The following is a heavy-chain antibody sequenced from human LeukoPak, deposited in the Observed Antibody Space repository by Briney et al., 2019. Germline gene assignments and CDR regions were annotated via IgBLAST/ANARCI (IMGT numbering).Heavy chain of an antibody. V-gene: IGHV1-8*02. CDR2: MNPNSGNT. J-gene: IGHJ6*03. D-gene: IGHD3-22*01. CDR3: ARGPSREYYASSGYLDYYYYYMDV. Sequence: ASVKVSCKASGYTFTSYGISWVRQATGQGLEWMGWMNPNSGNTGYAQKFQGRVTMTRNTSISTAYMELSSLRSEDTAVYYCARGPSREYYASSGYLDYYYYYMDVWGKGTTVTVSS. CDR1: GYTFTSYG.